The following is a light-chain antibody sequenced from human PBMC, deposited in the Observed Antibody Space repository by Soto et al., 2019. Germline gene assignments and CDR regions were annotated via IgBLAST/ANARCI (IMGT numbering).Light chain of an antibody. CDR1: SSDVGSNNL. Sequence: QSALTQPASVSGSPGRSITISCTGTSSDVGSNNLVSWYQQHPGKSPKLMIYEGSKRPSGVSNRFSGSKSVNTASLTISGRQAEDEADYYCCSYAGSSPAYVFGTGTKLTVL. J-gene: IGLJ1*01. CDR3: CSYAGSSPAYV. V-gene: IGLV2-23*01. CDR2: EGS.